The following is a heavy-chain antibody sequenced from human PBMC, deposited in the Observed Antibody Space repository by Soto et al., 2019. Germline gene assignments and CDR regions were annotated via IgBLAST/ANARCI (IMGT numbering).Heavy chain of an antibody. CDR3: ASWGGDWFNYFDY. Sequence: GGSLRLSCAASGFTFSSYAMHWVRQAPGKGLEWVAVISYDGSNKYYADSVKGRFTISRDNSKNTLYLQMNSLRAEDTAVYYCASWGGDWFNYFDYWGQGTLVTVSS. V-gene: IGHV3-30-3*01. J-gene: IGHJ4*02. CDR1: GFTFSSYA. D-gene: IGHD2-21*02. CDR2: ISYDGSNK.